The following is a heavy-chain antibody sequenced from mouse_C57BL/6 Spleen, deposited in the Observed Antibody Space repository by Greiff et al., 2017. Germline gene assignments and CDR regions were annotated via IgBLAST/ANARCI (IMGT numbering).Heavy chain of an antibody. V-gene: IGHV5-6*02. CDR1: GFTFSSYG. Sequence: EVKVVESGGDLVKPGGSLKLSCAASGFTFSSYGMSWVRQTPDKRLEWVATISSGGSYTYYPDSVKGRFTISRDNAKNTLYLQMSSLKSEDTAMYYCARRGTTVDYFDYWGQGTTLTVSS. J-gene: IGHJ2*01. D-gene: IGHD1-1*01. CDR3: ARRGTTVDYFDY. CDR2: ISSGGSYT.